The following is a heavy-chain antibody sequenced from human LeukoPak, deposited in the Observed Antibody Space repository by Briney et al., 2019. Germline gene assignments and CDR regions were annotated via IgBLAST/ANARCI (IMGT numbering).Heavy chain of an antibody. CDR1: GGSISSYY. J-gene: IGHJ4*02. D-gene: IGHD3-10*01. V-gene: IGHV4-59*12. Sequence: SETLSLTCTVSGGSISSYYWSWIRQPPGKGLEWIGYIYYSGSTNYNPSLKSRVTISVDTSKNQFSLKLSSVTAADTAVYYCARDPARKRYGSGLDYWGQGTLVTVSS. CDR3: ARDPARKRYGSGLDY. CDR2: IYYSGST.